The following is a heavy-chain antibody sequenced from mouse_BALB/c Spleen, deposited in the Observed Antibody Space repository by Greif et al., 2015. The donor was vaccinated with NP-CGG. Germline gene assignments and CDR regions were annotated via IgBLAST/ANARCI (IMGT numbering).Heavy chain of an antibody. J-gene: IGHJ3*01. D-gene: IGHD1-2*01. CDR1: GFAFSSYD. Sequence: EVQVVESGGGLVKPGGSLKLSCAASGFAFSSYDMSWVRQTPEKRLEWVATISSGGSYTYYPDSVKGRFTISRDNARNTLYLQMSSLRSEDTALYYCARLSLLRLPAWFAYWGQGTLVTVSA. CDR2: ISSGGSYT. CDR3: ARLSLLRLPAWFAY. V-gene: IGHV5-9*02.